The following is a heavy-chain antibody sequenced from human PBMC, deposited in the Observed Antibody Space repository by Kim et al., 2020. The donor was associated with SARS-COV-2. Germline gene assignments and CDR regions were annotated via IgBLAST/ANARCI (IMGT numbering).Heavy chain of an antibody. CDR2: IIPIFGTA. V-gene: IGHV1-69*13. D-gene: IGHD3-10*01. CDR1: GYTFSSYS. J-gene: IGHJ5*02. CDR3: ARVAMPVVGGTRWFHH. Sequence: SVKVSCKASGYTFSSYSISWVRQAPGQGLEWMGGIIPIFGTANYAQKFQGRVTITADESTTTAYMELSSLRSEDTALYYCARVAMPVVGGTRWFHHWGQ.